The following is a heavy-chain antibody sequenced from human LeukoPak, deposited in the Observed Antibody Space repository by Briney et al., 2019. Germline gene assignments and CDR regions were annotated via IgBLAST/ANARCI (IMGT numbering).Heavy chain of an antibody. CDR2: IYSGGST. J-gene: IGHJ4*02. V-gene: IGHV3-53*05. CDR1: GFTVSSNY. D-gene: IGHD6-19*01. CDR3: AKDMYSGWSYYFDY. Sequence: GGSLRLSCAASGFTVSSNYMSWVRQAPGKGLEWVSVIYSGGSTYYADSVKGRFTISRDNSKNTLYLQMNSLRAEDTAVYYCAKDMYSGWSYYFDYWGQGTLVTVSS.